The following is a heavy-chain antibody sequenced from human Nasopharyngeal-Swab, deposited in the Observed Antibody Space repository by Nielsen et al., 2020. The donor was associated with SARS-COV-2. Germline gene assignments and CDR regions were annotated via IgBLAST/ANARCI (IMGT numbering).Heavy chain of an antibody. CDR2: IKQDGSEK. J-gene: IGHJ6*02. CDR3: ARETNDGDNYYYYGMDV. D-gene: IGHD1-1*01. Sequence: GESLKISCAASGFTFSSYWMSWVRQAPGKGLEWVANIKQDGSEKYYVDSVKGRFTISRDNAKNTLYLQMNSLRAEDTAVYYCARETNDGDNYYYYGMDVWGQGTTVTVSS. CDR1: GFTFSSYW. V-gene: IGHV3-7*01.